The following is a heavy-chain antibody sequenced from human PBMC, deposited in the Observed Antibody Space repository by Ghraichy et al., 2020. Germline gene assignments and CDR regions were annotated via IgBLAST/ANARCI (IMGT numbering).Heavy chain of an antibody. D-gene: IGHD1-7*01. J-gene: IGHJ4*02. CDR3: ARKELLGYFDC. CDR1: GFTFPSYA. CDR2: ISVSGGSI. V-gene: IGHV3-23*01. Sequence: GESLNISCAASGFTFPSYAMGRVRQAPGKGLELVSDISVSGGSIYYADSVKGRSTISRDNSRSTLYLHMNSLRAEDTAVYYCARKELLGYFDCWGQGTLVTVSS.